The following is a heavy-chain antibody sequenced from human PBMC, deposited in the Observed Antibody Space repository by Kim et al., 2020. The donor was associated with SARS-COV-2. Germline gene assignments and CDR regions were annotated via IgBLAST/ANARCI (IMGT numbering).Heavy chain of an antibody. CDR1: GFTFSSYA. J-gene: IGHJ5*02. CDR3: AKDPVWGWFGATPEGGWFDP. V-gene: IGHV3-23*01. CDR2: ISGSGGST. Sequence: GGSLRLSCAASGFTFSSYAMSWVRQAPGKGLEWVSAISGSGGSTYYADSVKGRFTISRDNSKNTLYLQMNSLRAEDTAVYYCAKDPVWGWFGATPEGGWFDPWGQGTLVTVSS. D-gene: IGHD3-10*01.